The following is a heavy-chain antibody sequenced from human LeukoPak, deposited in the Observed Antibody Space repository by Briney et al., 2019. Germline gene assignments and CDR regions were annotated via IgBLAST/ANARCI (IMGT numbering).Heavy chain of an antibody. CDR1: GASMTSYY. D-gene: IGHD7-27*01. V-gene: IGHV4-59*01. CDR2: MYFGERT. J-gene: IGHJ4*02. CDR3: ARIPGDRPDD. Sequence: PSETLSLTCTVSGASMTSYYWTWIRQPPGKGLEWVGYMYFGERTNYNPSLKSRATISIDTSKKQFSLNLKSVTAADTAVYCCARIPGDRPDDWGQGTLVTVS.